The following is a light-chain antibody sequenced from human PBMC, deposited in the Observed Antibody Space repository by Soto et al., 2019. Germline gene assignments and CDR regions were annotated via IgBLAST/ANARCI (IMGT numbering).Light chain of an antibody. V-gene: IGKV3-20*01. J-gene: IGKJ4*01. CDR3: QQFSNYPLT. CDR1: QSVRINY. CDR2: DAA. Sequence: ELVLTRSPGTLSLSPGERATRCCRGSQSVRINYLAGYQQKPGQAPRLLIYDAASRATGIPDRFSGSGSGTDFTLTISRLEPEDVAVYYCQQFSNYPLTFGGGTKVDIK.